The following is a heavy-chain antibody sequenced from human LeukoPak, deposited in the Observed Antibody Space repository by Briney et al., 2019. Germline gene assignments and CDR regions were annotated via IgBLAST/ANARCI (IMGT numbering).Heavy chain of an antibody. CDR2: IIPILGIA. CDR1: GGTFSSYT. J-gene: IGHJ3*02. CDR3: YYDSSGYYYTRDAFDI. Sequence: ASVKVSCKASGGTFSSYTISWVRQAPGQGLEWMGRIIPILGIANYAQKFQGRVTITADKSTSTAYMELSSLRSEDTAVYYCYYDSSGYYYTRDAFDIWGQGTMVTVSS. V-gene: IGHV1-69*02. D-gene: IGHD3-22*01.